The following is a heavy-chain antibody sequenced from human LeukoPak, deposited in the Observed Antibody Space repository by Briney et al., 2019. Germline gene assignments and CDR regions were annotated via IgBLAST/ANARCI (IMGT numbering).Heavy chain of an antibody. CDR1: GFTFSSYA. Sequence: GSLRLSCAASGFTFSSYAMHWVRQAPGKGLEWVAVISYDGSNKYYADSVKGRFTISRDNSRNTLHLQMNSLRAEDTAVYSCAKASLRYFDWFSDYWGQGTLVTVSS. V-gene: IGHV3-30*18. J-gene: IGHJ4*02. D-gene: IGHD3-9*01. CDR2: ISYDGSNK. CDR3: AKASLRYFDWFSDY.